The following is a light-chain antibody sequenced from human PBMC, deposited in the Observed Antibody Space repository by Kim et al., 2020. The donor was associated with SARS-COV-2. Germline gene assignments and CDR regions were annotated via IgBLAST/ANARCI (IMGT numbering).Light chain of an antibody. CDR3: QQRSNWPLT. CDR2: DAS. CDR1: HSVSNF. V-gene: IGKV3-11*01. Sequence: LSPGERATPSCRASHSVSNFLAWYQQKPGQAPRLLIYDASTRATGIPARFSGSVSGTDFTLTISSLEPEDFAVYYCQQRSNWPLTFGGGTKVDIK. J-gene: IGKJ4*01.